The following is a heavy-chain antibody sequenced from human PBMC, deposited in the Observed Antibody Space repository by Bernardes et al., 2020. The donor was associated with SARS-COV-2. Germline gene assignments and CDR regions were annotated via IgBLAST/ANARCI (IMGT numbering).Heavy chain of an antibody. Sequence: SATLSLTCTVSGGSISSYYWSWIRPPAGKGLEWIGRIYTSGSTNYNPSLKSRVTMSVDTSKNQFSLKLSSVTAADTAVYYCARDGQYYYDSSGYSLNYYYGMDVWGQGTTVPVSS. CDR3: ARDGQYYYDSSGYSLNYYYGMDV. CDR2: IYTSGST. J-gene: IGHJ6*02. V-gene: IGHV4-4*07. CDR1: GGSISSYY. D-gene: IGHD3-22*01.